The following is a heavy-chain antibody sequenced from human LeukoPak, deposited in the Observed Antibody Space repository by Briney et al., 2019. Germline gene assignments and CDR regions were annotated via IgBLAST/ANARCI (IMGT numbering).Heavy chain of an antibody. Sequence: GGSLRLSCAASGVMFSSRGMSWVRQAPGKGLEWVSSISDTGSGTCYADSVKGRFTMSRDNSKNTLYLQMNSLRAEDTAVYYCAKNLLGSESFSWYFDLWGRGTLVTVSS. CDR3: AKNLLGSESFSWYFDL. V-gene: IGHV3-23*01. J-gene: IGHJ2*01. CDR2: ISDTGSGT. CDR1: GVMFSSRG. D-gene: IGHD1-26*01.